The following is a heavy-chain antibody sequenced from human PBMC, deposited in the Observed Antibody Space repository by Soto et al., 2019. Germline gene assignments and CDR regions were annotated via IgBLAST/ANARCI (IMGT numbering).Heavy chain of an antibody. J-gene: IGHJ4*02. CDR3: AKSRLYRGNDFDY. CDR1: GFTFSSYG. V-gene: IGHV3-30*18. D-gene: IGHD5-12*01. Sequence: QVQLVESGGGVVQPGRSLRLSCAASGFTFSSYGIHWVRQAPGKGLEWVAGISFDGSNQYFADSVKGRFSISRDNSKNTLSLQMNSQGPEDTAKYYCAKSRLYRGNDFDYWGQGTLVTVSS. CDR2: ISFDGSNQ.